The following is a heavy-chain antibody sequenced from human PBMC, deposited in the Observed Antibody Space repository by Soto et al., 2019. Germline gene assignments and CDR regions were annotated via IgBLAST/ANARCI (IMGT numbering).Heavy chain of an antibody. CDR1: GFTFSSSE. J-gene: IGHJ3*01. D-gene: IGHD1-26*01. V-gene: IGHV3-48*03. Sequence: EVQLVESGGGLIQPGGSLRLSCAASGFTFSSSEMYWVRQAPGKGLEWVSYIHPSGQPIFYADSVKGRFTISRDNAKNSLYLQMSCLRAEDSAVYYCARRASRWGQGTMVTVSS. CDR2: IHPSGQPI. CDR3: ARRASR.